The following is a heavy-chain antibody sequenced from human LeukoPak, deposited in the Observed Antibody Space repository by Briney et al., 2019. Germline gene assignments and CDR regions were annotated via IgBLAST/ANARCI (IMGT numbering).Heavy chain of an antibody. V-gene: IGHV3-48*01. CDR3: LRPPVHGAIIRITYYYFMVV. Sequence: PGGCLRLSCAASGFTFSSYSMNWVRQAPGKGLEWVSYISSSSSTIYYADSVKGRFTISRDNAKNSLYLQMNSLRAEDTAEYYGLRPPVHGAIIRITYYYFMVVWATGTPVTVPS. D-gene: IGHD1-1*01. CDR1: GFTFSSYS. CDR2: ISSSSSTI. J-gene: IGHJ6*03.